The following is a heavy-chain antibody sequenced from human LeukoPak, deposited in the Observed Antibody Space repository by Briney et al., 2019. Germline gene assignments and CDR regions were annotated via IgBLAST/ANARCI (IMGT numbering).Heavy chain of an antibody. D-gene: IGHD2-15*01. CDR3: ATHKYCSGGSCSHFQP. CDR2: IYHSGST. Sequence: SETLSLTCTGSRGSISSGGYYWSWIRQHPGKGLEWSGYIYHSGSTYYNPSLKSRVTISVDRSQNQFSLKMSSVTAADTAVYYCATHKYCSGGSCSHFQPWGQGTLVTVSS. V-gene: IGHV4-30-2*01. CDR1: RGSISSGGYY. J-gene: IGHJ1*01.